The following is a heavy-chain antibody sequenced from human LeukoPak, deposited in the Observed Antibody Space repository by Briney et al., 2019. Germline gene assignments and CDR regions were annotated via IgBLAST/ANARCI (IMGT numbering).Heavy chain of an antibody. CDR2: IKSKTDGGTT. CDR3: TTARDGSGSYYAFDY. D-gene: IGHD3-10*01. Sequence: GGSLRLSCAASGFTFSNAWMSWVRQAPGKGLEWVGRIKSKTDGGTTDYAAPVKGRFTISRDDSKNTLYLQMNSLKSEHTVVYYCTTARDGSGSYYAFDYWGQGTLVTVSS. V-gene: IGHV3-15*01. CDR1: GFTFSNAW. J-gene: IGHJ4*02.